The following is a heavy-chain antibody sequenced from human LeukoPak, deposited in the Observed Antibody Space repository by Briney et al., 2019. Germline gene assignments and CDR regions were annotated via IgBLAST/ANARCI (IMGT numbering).Heavy chain of an antibody. Sequence: PSETLSLTCTVSGGSTSSYYWSWIRQSAGKGLEWIGRIYTSGSTNYNPSLKSRVTMSVDTSKNQFSLKLSSVTAADTAVYYCARSIAAAGPIAPYYYYYGMDVWGQGTTVTVSS. V-gene: IGHV4-4*07. CDR2: IYTSGST. D-gene: IGHD6-13*01. CDR1: GGSTSSYY. J-gene: IGHJ6*02. CDR3: ARSIAAAGPIAPYYYYYGMDV.